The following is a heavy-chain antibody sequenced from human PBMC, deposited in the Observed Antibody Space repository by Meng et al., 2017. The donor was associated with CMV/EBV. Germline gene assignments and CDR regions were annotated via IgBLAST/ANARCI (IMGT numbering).Heavy chain of an antibody. V-gene: IGHV2-26*01. CDR2: IFSNDEK. Sequence: SGSTLVKPTETLTLTCTVSGFSLSNARMGVSWIRQPPGKALEWLAHIFSNDEKSYSTSLKSRLTISKDTSKSQVVLTMTNMDPVDTATYYCARIALSYDFWSGYLNYYYYYGMDVWGQGTTVTVSS. D-gene: IGHD3-3*01. J-gene: IGHJ6*02. CDR1: GFSLSNARMG. CDR3: ARIALSYDFWSGYLNYYYYYGMDV.